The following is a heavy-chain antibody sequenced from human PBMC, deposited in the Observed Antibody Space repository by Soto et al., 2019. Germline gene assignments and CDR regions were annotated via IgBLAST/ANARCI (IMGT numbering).Heavy chain of an antibody. CDR2: VNPTGGSP. CDR3: SRDLSPY. CDR1: GYDFTRYF. J-gene: IGHJ4*02. Sequence: QVQLVQSGAEVKKPGASVKLSCKTSGYDFTRYFIHWVRQAPGQGLEWMVKVNPTGGSPTFGQKFQCRVTVTTDTSTSTVYMELSSLRSDDTAVYYCSRDLSPYWGQGTLVTVSS. V-gene: IGHV1-46*03. D-gene: IGHD3-16*02.